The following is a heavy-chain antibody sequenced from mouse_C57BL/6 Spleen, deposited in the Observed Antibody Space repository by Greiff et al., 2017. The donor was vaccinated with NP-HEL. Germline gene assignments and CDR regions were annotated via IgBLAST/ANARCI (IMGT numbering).Heavy chain of an antibody. V-gene: IGHV1-82*01. CDR1: GYAFSSSW. Sequence: QVQLQQSGPELVKPGASVKISCKASGYAFSSSWMNWVKQRPGKGLEWIGRIYPGDGDTNYNGKFKGKATLTADKSSSTAYMQLSSLTSEDSAVYFCAPIYYGHYWGQGTTLTVSS. CDR2: IYPGDGDT. J-gene: IGHJ2*01. D-gene: IGHD2-1*01. CDR3: APIYYGHY.